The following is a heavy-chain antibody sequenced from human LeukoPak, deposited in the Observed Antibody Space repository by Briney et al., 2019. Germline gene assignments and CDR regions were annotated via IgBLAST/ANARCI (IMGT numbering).Heavy chain of an antibody. V-gene: IGHV3-7*01. CDR3: ARDLAAGGPCNY. CDR2: IKQDGSEK. CDR1: GFTFSGYW. Sequence: GGSLRLSCAASGFTFSGYWMSWGRQAPGKGLEWVANIKQDGSEKYYVDSVRGRFTISRDNAKNSLFLQMDSLRVEDTAVYYCARDLAAGGPCNYWGQGTLVTVSS. J-gene: IGHJ4*02. D-gene: IGHD6-13*01.